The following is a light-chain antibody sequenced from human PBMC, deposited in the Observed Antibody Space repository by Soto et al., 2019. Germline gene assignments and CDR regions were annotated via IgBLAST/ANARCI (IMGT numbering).Light chain of an antibody. J-gene: IGKJ5*01. Sequence: EIVMTQSPATLSVSPGDRATLSCRASQSVSNNLAWYQQKPGQAPRLLIYGASTRATSIPARFSGSGSGTEFTLTFSSLQSEDFAVYYCQQYGGSPITFGLGTRLEIK. CDR2: GAS. CDR1: QSVSNN. CDR3: QQYGGSPIT. V-gene: IGKV3-15*01.